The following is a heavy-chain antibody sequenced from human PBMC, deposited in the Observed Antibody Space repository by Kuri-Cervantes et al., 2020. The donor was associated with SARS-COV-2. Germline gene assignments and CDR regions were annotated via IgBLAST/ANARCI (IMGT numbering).Heavy chain of an antibody. D-gene: IGHD6-19*01. CDR2: ISYDGSNK. CDR1: GFTFGSYG. V-gene: IGHV3-30*18. Sequence: GESLKISCAAPGFTFGSYGMHWVRQAPGKGLEWVAVISYDGSNKYYADSVKGRFTISRDNSKNTLYLQMNSLRAEDAAVYYCAKDDSSGWRLDAFDIWGQGTMVTVSS. J-gene: IGHJ3*02. CDR3: AKDDSSGWRLDAFDI.